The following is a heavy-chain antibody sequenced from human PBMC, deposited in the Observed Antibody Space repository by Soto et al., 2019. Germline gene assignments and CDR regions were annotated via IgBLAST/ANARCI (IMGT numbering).Heavy chain of an antibody. CDR3: AKDGSYYDSPTESDC. V-gene: IGHV3-23*01. Sequence: EVQLLESGGGLVQPGGSLRLSCAASGFTFSSYVMTWVRQAPGQGLEWVSSISGSGGSTYLADSVKGRFTISRDNSKNTVYLQMNSLRAEDMAVYYCAKDGSYYDSPTESDCWGQGTLVTVAS. J-gene: IGHJ4*02. D-gene: IGHD3-22*01. CDR1: GFTFSSYV. CDR2: ISGSGGST.